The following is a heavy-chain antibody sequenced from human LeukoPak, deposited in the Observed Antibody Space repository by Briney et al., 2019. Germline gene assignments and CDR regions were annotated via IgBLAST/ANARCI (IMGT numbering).Heavy chain of an antibody. CDR3: ARVVCSGGSCYRRGLIYFDY. D-gene: IGHD2-15*01. V-gene: IGHV4-30-2*01. J-gene: IGHJ4*02. CDR2: IYHSGST. CDR1: GGSISSGGYS. Sequence: PSQTLSLTCAVSGGSISSGGYSWRWIRQPPGKGLEWIGYIYHSGSTYYNPSLKSRVTISVDRSKNQFSLKLSSVTAADTAVYYCARVVCSGGSCYRRGLIYFDYWGQGTLVTVSS.